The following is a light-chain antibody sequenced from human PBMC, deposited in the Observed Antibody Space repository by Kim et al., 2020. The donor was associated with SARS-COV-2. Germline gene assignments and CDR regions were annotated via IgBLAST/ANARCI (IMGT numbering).Light chain of an antibody. CDR2: DAS. CDR3: QQRSNWPPWT. CDR1: QSVSSY. J-gene: IGKJ1*01. V-gene: IGKV3-11*01. Sequence: SPGERATLPSRASQSVSSYLAWYQQKPGQAPRLLIYDASNRATGIPARFSGSGSGTDFTLTISSLEPEDFAVYYCQQRSNWPPWTFGQGTKVDIK.